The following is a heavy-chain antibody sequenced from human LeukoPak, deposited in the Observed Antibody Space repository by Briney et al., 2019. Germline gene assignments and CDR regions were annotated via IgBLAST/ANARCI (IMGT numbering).Heavy chain of an antibody. CDR1: GFTFDDYA. V-gene: IGHV3-9*01. D-gene: IGHD3-16*01. CDR2: ISWNGDGI. CDR3: VKGTPLGY. Sequence: PGGSLRLSCAASGFTFDDYAMHWVRQTPGKGLERVSYISWNGDGIDYADSVKGRFTISRDNAKNSLYLQMNSLRPEDTALYYCVKGTPLGYWGQGTLVTVSS. J-gene: IGHJ4*02.